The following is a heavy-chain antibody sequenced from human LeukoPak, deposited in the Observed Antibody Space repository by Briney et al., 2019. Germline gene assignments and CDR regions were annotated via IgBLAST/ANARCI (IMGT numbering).Heavy chain of an antibody. Sequence: GGSLRLSCVASGFTFSTFWMTWVRQAPGKVLEWVANIKQDGTEKYYVDSVKGRFTISRDNAKNSLYVQMDSLRAEDTAVYYCAKGWFFDIRGQGTMVTVTS. CDR3: AKGWFFDI. CDR1: GFTFSTFW. J-gene: IGHJ3*02. CDR2: IKQDGTEK. D-gene: IGHD2-15*01. V-gene: IGHV3-7*01.